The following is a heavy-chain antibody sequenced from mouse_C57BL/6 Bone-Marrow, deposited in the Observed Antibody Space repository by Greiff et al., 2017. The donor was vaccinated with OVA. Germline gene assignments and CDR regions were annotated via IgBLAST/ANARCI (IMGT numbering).Heavy chain of an antibody. Sequence: EVQLVESGGDLVKPGGSLKLSCAASGFTFSSYGMSWVRQTPDKRLEWVATISSGGRYTYYPASVKGRFPISRDNAKNTLYLQMSSLKSEDTAMYYCASLIRRYYAMDYWGQGTSVTVSS. CDR2: ISSGGRYT. CDR3: ASLIRRYYAMDY. J-gene: IGHJ4*01. V-gene: IGHV5-6*01. CDR1: GFTFSSYG.